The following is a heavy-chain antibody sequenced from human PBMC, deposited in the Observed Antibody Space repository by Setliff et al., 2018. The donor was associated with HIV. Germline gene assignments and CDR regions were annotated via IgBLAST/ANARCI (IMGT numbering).Heavy chain of an antibody. CDR1: GFTFSMYA. Sequence: GGSLRLSCAASGFTFSMYAMSWVRQAPGKGLEWVSVISGSGGSTYYADSVKGRFTISRDTRDNTKNTLYLQMNSLRAEDTAVYYCAKWRWSPYYHYDMDVWGQGTTVTVSS. J-gene: IGHJ6*02. CDR3: AKWRWSPYYHYDMDV. D-gene: IGHD3-3*01. CDR2: ISGSGGST. V-gene: IGHV3-23*01.